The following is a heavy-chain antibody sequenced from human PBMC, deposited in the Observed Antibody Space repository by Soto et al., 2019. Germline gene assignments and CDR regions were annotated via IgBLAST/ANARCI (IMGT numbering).Heavy chain of an antibody. V-gene: IGHV3-23*01. CDR2: ISGTGDST. CDR1: GFTFSSCA. Sequence: GGSLSLSCAASGFTFSSCATSWVRQAPGKGLEWVSAISGTGDSTYYADSVKGRFTISRDNSKNTLYLQMNSLRAEDTAVYYCAREPASLRKDYYYGMDVWGQGTTVTVSS. D-gene: IGHD2-2*01. J-gene: IGHJ6*02. CDR3: AREPASLRKDYYYGMDV.